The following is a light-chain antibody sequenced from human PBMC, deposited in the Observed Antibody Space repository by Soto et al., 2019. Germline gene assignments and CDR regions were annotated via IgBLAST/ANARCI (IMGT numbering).Light chain of an antibody. Sequence: EIVLTQSPGTLSLSPGESAALSCRASQSVSNNFVAWYQRKSGQAPRLLIYGASYRATDIPYRFTGSGSGTDFTLTLTRLEPDDCAVYYCQQYGGSPPTFGQGTKVEVK. CDR1: QSVSNNF. CDR2: GAS. V-gene: IGKV3-20*01. J-gene: IGKJ1*01. CDR3: QQYGGSPPT.